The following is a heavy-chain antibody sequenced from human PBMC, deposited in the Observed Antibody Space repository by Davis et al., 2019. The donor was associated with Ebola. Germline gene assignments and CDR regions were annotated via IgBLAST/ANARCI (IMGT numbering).Heavy chain of an antibody. D-gene: IGHD3-3*01. Sequence: HTGGALILSCAASGLTFRSSWMHWVRQAPGKGLVWVSRSNGDGSSTIYADSVKGRFTISRDNTKSTLYLQMNTLRAEDTAVYYCARGGPYDSFDYWGQGTLVTVSS. CDR1: GLTFRSSW. CDR2: SNGDGSST. V-gene: IGHV3-74*01. J-gene: IGHJ4*02. CDR3: ARGGPYDSFDY.